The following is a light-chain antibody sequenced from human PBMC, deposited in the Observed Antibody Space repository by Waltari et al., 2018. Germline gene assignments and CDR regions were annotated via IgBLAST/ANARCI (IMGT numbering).Light chain of an antibody. J-gene: IGLJ2*01. V-gene: IGLV2-23*01. Sequence: QSALTQPASVSGSPGQSITISCTGTSSALGSYNLVSWYQQHPGKAPKLMIYEGSKWPSGVSDRFSGSKSGNTASLTISGLQAEDEADYYCCSYAGSSTVVFGGGTKLTVL. CDR3: CSYAGSSTVV. CDR1: SSALGSYNL. CDR2: EGS.